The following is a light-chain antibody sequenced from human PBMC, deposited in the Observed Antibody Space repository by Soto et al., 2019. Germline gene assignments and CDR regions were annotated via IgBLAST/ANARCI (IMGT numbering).Light chain of an antibody. CDR1: KNDVGFYDF. J-gene: IGLJ1*01. CDR2: EVV. V-gene: IGLV2-8*01. CDR3: KSYAGRNTYV. Sequence: QSALTQPPSASGSPGQSVTISCTGTKNDVGFYDFVSWYQHHPGKAPRLIIYEVVQRPSGVPDRFSGSKSGNTASLTVSGLKAADGADYFCKSYAGRNTYVFGSGTKLPVL.